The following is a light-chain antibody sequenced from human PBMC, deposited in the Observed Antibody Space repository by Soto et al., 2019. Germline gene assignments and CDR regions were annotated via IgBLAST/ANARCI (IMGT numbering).Light chain of an antibody. J-gene: IGKJ3*01. V-gene: IGKV3-20*01. CDR1: QSVSSGF. Sequence: EIVLTQSPGTLSLSPGERATLSCRASQSVSSGFLAWYQQKPGQTPRLLIYGASTRATGIPDRFSGSGSGTDFTLTISRLEPEDSAVYYCQQYGSSAFTFGPGTKVDIK. CDR3: QQYGSSAFT. CDR2: GAS.